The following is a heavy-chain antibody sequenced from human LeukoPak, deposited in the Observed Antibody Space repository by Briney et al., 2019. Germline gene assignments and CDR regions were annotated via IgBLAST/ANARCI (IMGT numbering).Heavy chain of an antibody. J-gene: IGHJ4*02. CDR1: GGSISSYY. Sequence: SETLSLTCTVSGGSISSYYWSWIRQPPGKGLEWIGYIYYSGSTNYNPSLKSRVTISVDTSKNQFSLKLSSVTAADTAVYYCAAMVGGVTFDYWGQGTLVTVSS. CDR3: AAMVGGVTFDY. CDR2: IYYSGST. V-gene: IGHV4-59*01. D-gene: IGHD3-10*01.